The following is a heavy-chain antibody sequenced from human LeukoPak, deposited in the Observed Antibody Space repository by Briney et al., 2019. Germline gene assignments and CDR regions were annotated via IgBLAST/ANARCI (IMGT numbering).Heavy chain of an antibody. CDR2: INHSGST. V-gene: IGHV4-34*01. Sequence: SETLSLTCAVYGGSFSGYYWSWIRQPPGKGLEWIGEINHSGSTNYNPSLKSRVTISVDTSKNQFSLKLSSVTAADTAVYYCARSFWSGYSYEGYWGQGTLVTVSS. D-gene: IGHD5-18*01. CDR1: GGSFSGYY. J-gene: IGHJ4*02. CDR3: ARSFWSGYSYEGY.